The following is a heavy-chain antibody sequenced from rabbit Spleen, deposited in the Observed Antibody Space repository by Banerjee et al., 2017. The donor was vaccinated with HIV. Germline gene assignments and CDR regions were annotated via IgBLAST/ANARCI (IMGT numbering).Heavy chain of an antibody. CDR2: IAGSSSGFT. CDR3: GRGSATMTMVITGYYLSL. V-gene: IGHV1S40*01. J-gene: IGHJ4*01. CDR1: GFSFSSSDY. D-gene: IGHD2-1*01. Sequence: QSLEESGGGLVQPEGSLTLTCKASGFSFSSSDYICWVRQAPGKGLEWISCIAGSSSGFTYSATWATGRFTISKTSSTTVTLQMTRLTAADTATYFCGRGSATMTMVITGYYLSLWGPGTLVTVS.